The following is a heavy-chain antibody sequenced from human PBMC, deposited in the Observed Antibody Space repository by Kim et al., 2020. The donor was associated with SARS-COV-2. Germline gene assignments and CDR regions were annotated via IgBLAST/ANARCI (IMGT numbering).Heavy chain of an antibody. CDR2: IYTSGST. CDR3: AGSLLYSSSWYTNRPGLDY. J-gene: IGHJ4*02. CDR1: GGSISSYY. V-gene: IGHV4-4*07. Sequence: SETLSLTCTVSGGSISSYYWSWIRQPAGKGLEWIGRIYTSGSTNYNPSLKSRVTMSVDTSKNQFSLKLSSVTAADTAVYCCAGSLLYSSSWYTNRPGLDYWGQGTLVTVSS. D-gene: IGHD6-13*01.